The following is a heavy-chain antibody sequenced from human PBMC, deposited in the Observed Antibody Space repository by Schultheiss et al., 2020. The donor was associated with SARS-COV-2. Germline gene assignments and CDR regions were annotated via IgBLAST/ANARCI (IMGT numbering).Heavy chain of an antibody. CDR3: AKDHGPSGSSGWREDY. CDR2: ISSNGGST. V-gene: IGHV3-64*04. CDR1: GFTFSSYA. D-gene: IGHD6-19*01. J-gene: IGHJ4*02. Sequence: GESLKISCSASGFTFSSYAMHWVRQAPGKGLEYVSAISSNGGSTYYADSVKGRFTISRDNSKNTLYLQMNSLRAEDTAVYYCAKDHGPSGSSGWREDYWGQGTLVTVSS.